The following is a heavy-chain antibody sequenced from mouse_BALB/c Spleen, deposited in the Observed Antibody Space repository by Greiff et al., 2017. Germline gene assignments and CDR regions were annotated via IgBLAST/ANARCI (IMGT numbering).Heavy chain of an antibody. J-gene: IGHJ3*01. Sequence: EVQVVESGGGLVKPGGSLKLSCAASGFTFSSYAMSWVRQTPEKRLEWVASISSGGSTYYPDSVKGRFTISRDNARNILYLQMSSLRSEDTAMYYCARGGDYDYDGEFAYWGQGTLVTVSA. CDR1: GFTFSSYA. CDR3: ARGGDYDYDGEFAY. D-gene: IGHD2-4*01. CDR2: ISSGGST. V-gene: IGHV5-6-5*01.